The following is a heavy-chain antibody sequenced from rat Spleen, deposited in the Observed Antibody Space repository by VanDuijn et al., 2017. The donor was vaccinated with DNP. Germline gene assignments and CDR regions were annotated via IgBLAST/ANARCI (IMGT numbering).Heavy chain of an antibody. V-gene: IGHV3-1*01. CDR3: VRGHPPRGFDY. D-gene: IGHD3-8*01. CDR1: GYSITSNY. Sequence: EVRLQESGPGLVQPSQSLSLTCSVTGYSITSNYWAWIRKFPGNKMEWIGYINYSGSTGYNPSLKSRISITRDTSKNQFFLQLNSDTTEDTATYYCVRGHPPRGFDYWGQGVMVTVSS. J-gene: IGHJ2*01. CDR2: INYSGST.